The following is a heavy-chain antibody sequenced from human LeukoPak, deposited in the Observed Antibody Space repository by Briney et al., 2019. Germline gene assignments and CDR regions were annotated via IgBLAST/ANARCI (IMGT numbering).Heavy chain of an antibody. CDR3: ARHTKKSRWKGWFDP. CDR1: GGSFSGYY. V-gene: IGHV4-34*01. J-gene: IGHJ5*02. Sequence: PSETLSLTCAVYGGSFSGYYWSWIRQPPGKGLEWIGEINHSGSTNYNPSLKSRVTLSVDTSKNQFSLKLSSVTAADTAVYYCARHTKKSRWKGWFDPWGQGTLVTVSS. CDR2: INHSGST. D-gene: IGHD4-23*01.